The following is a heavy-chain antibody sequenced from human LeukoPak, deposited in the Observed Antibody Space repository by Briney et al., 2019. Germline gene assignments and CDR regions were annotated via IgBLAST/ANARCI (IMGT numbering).Heavy chain of an antibody. Sequence: SETLSLTCSVSGGSISGYYWSWIRQPPGKGLEWIGYIYYSGSNNYNPSLESRAAISVDTSKNHFSLTLSFVTVADTAVCYCARSTTSGLLGGYLDDWGRGTLVTVSS. J-gene: IGHJ4*02. CDR2: IYYSGSN. CDR1: GGSISGYY. V-gene: IGHV4-59*01. CDR3: ARSTTSGLLGGYLDD. D-gene: IGHD1-26*01.